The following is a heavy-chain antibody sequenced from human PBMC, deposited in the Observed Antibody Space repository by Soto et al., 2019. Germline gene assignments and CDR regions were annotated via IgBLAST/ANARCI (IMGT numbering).Heavy chain of an antibody. J-gene: IGHJ4*02. CDR3: ARGGHIAVVTASFDN. D-gene: IGHD2-21*02. CDR1: GYTFNTYY. Sequence: QVQLVQSGAEVRKPGASVKVSCRPSGYTFNTYYLHWLRQAPGQALEWMGVIHPSGGGTTYAQKFRGRVTVTRDTSTTTVFLELSSLRSDDTAVYYCARGGHIAVVTASFDNWGQGPLVTASS. V-gene: IGHV1-46*02. CDR2: IHPSGGGT.